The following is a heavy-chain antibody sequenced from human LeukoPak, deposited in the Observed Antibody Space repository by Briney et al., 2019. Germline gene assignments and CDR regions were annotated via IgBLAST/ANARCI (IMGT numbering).Heavy chain of an antibody. CDR2: INHSGST. CDR3: ARGSRRDYVWGSYRFAAFDI. J-gene: IGHJ3*02. D-gene: IGHD3-16*02. Sequence: SETLSLTCAVYGGSFSGYYWSWIRQPPGKGLEWIGEINHSGSTNYNPSLKSRVTISVDTSKNQFSLKLSSVTAADTAVYYCARGSRRDYVWGSYRFAAFDIWGQGTMVTVSS. CDR1: GGSFSGYY. V-gene: IGHV4-34*01.